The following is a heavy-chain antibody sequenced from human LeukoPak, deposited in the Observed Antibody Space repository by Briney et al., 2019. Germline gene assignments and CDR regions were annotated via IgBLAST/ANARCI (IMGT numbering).Heavy chain of an antibody. V-gene: IGHV1-18*01. Sequence: ASVKVSCKAFGYTFTGFYIHWVRQAPGQGLEWMGWISAYNGNTNYAQKLQGRVTMTTDTSTSTAYMELRSLRSDDTAVYYCARAPYYYDSSEGLFDYWGQGTLVTVSS. CDR2: ISAYNGNT. CDR1: GYTFTGFY. CDR3: ARAPYYYDSSEGLFDY. D-gene: IGHD3-22*01. J-gene: IGHJ4*02.